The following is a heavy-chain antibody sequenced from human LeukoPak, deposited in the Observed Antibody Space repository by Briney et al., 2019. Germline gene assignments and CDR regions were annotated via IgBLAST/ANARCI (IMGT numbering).Heavy chain of an antibody. V-gene: IGHV1-69*05. J-gene: IGHJ6*03. CDR3: ARVRPRVANTRPKYYMDV. CDR2: IIPIFGTA. CDR1: GGTFSSYA. Sequence: VASVKVSCKASGGTFSSYAISWVRQAPGQGLEWMGGIIPIFGTANYAQKFQGRVTMTRNTSISTAYMELSSLRSEDTAVYYCARVRPRVANTRPKYYMDVWGKGTTVTISS. D-gene: IGHD2-15*01.